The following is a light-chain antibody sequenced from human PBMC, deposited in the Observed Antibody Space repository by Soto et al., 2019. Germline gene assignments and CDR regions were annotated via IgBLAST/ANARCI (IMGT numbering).Light chain of an antibody. V-gene: IGKV3-20*01. CDR3: QQYET. J-gene: IGKJ3*01. Sequence: EIVLTQSPGTLSLSPGERATLSCRASQSVSSSYLAWYQQKPGQAPRLLIYGASSTATGIPDRFSGSGSGTDFTLTISRLEPEDLAVYYCQQYETFGPGTKVDIK. CDR1: QSVSSSY. CDR2: GAS.